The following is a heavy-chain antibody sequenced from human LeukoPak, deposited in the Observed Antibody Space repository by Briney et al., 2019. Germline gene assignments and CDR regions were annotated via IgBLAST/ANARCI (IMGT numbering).Heavy chain of an antibody. J-gene: IGHJ4*02. D-gene: IGHD2-2*01. Sequence: SETLSLTCTVSGGSISSYYWSWIRQPPGKGLEWIGYIYYSRSTNYNPSLKSRVTISVDTSKNQFSLKLSSVTAADTAVYYCARESRLGYFDYWGQGTLVTVSS. CDR3: ARESRLGYFDY. CDR2: IYYSRST. CDR1: GGSISSYY. V-gene: IGHV4-59*01.